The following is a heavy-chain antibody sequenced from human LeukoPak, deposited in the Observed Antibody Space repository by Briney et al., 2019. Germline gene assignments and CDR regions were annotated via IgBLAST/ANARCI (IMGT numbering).Heavy chain of an antibody. Sequence: SGPTLVNPTQTLTLTCTFSGFSLSTSGVGVGWIRQPPGKALEWLALIYWDDDKRYSPSLKSRLTITKDTSKNQVVLTMTNMDPVDTATYYCAHSVILGYYDSSGPYSSHAFDIWGQGTMVTVSS. CDR2: IYWDDDK. J-gene: IGHJ3*02. V-gene: IGHV2-5*02. D-gene: IGHD3-22*01. CDR3: AHSVILGYYDSSGPYSSHAFDI. CDR1: GFSLSTSGVG.